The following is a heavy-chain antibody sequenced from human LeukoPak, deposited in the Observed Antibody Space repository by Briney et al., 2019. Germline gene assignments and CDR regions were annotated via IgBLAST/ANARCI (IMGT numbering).Heavy chain of an antibody. CDR3: ARGPPHGAWFDP. CDR2: MNPNSGNT. CDR1: GYTFTSSD. Sequence: VASLKVSCKASGYTFTSSDIKWVRHATGQGLEWMGWMNPNSGNTGYAQKFRGRVTMTKNTSISTAYMELSSLRSEDTAVYYCARGPPHGAWFDPWGQGTLVTVSS. J-gene: IGHJ5*02. V-gene: IGHV1-8*01. D-gene: IGHD1-26*01.